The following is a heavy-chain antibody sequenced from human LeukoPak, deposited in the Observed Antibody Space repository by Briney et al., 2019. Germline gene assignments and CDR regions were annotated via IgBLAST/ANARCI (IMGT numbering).Heavy chain of an antibody. CDR1: GGSFSGYH. J-gene: IGHJ5*02. CDR3: ARGTRYDYVWGSYRYNWFDP. Sequence: SETLSLTCAVYGGSFSGYHWSWIRQPPGKGLEWIGEINHSGSTNYNPSLKSRVTISVDTSKNQFSLKLSSVTAADTAVYYCARGTRYDYVWGSYRYNWFDPWGQGTLVTVSS. V-gene: IGHV4-34*01. CDR2: INHSGST. D-gene: IGHD3-16*02.